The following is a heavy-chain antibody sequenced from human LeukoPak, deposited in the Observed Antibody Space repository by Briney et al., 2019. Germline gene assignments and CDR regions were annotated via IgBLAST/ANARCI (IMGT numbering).Heavy chain of an antibody. CDR1: EFTFSSYA. D-gene: IGHD3-10*01. Sequence: GRSLRLSCAASEFTFSSYAMHWVRQAPGKGLEWVAVISYDGSNKYYADSVKGRFTISRDNSKNTLYLQMNSLRAEDTAVYYCARDLTRKPLWFGELFPLGYWGQGTLVTVSS. CDR3: ARDLTRKPLWFGELFPLGY. V-gene: IGHV3-30*04. J-gene: IGHJ4*02. CDR2: ISYDGSNK.